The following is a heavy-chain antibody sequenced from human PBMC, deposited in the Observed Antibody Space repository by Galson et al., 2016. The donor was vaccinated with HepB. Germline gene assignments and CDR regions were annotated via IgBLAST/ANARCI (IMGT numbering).Heavy chain of an antibody. Sequence: SLRLSCADSGFIFRSYAMNWVRQAPGKGLEWLAVISNDGSNKYFADSVKGRFTISRDNSKNTLYLQMNSLRAEDTAVYYCARFIASPWNDYYYYSMDVWGKGTTVTVSS. CDR2: ISNDGSNK. V-gene: IGHV3-30-3*01. CDR1: GFIFRSYA. D-gene: IGHD1-1*01. J-gene: IGHJ6*04. CDR3: ARFIASPWNDYYYYSMDV.